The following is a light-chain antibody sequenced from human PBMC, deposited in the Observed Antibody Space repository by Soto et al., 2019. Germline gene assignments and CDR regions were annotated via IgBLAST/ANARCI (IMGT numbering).Light chain of an antibody. CDR1: SSDVGSYNL. V-gene: IGLV2-23*03. J-gene: IGLJ1*01. CDR3: CEYAGSSTFDV. CDR2: EGS. Sequence: QSVLTQPASVSGSPGQSITISCTGTSSDVGSYNLVSWYQQHPGKAPKLMIYEGSKRPSGVSNRFSGSKSGNTASLTISGLQAEDEADYYCCEYAGSSTFDVFGTGTKDTVL.